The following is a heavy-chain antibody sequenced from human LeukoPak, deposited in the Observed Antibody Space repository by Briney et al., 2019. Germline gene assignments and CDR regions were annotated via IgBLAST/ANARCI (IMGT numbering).Heavy chain of an antibody. CDR1: GFTFSNYA. V-gene: IGHV3-23*01. D-gene: IGHD3-10*01. J-gene: IGHJ6*03. Sequence: GGSLRLSCAASGFTFSNYAMSWVRQAPGKGLEWVSAFSGSGGSTYYADSVKGRFTISRDNSKNTLYLQMNSLRAEDTAVYYCAKNLYYGSGSYYYYYYMDVWGKGTTVTVSS. CDR3: AKNLYYGSGSYYYYYYMDV. CDR2: FSGSGGST.